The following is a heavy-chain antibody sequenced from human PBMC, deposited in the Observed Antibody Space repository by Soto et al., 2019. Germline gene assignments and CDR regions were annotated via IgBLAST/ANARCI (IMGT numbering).Heavy chain of an antibody. V-gene: IGHV3-21*01. CDR2: ISSSSSYI. J-gene: IGHJ6*02. CDR1: GFTFSSYS. D-gene: IGHD1-26*01. Sequence: GSLRLSCAASGFTFSSYSMNWVRQAPGKGLEWVSSISSSSSYIYYADSVKGRFTISRDNAKNSLYLQMNSLRAEDTAVYYCGKGRSYYYYYGVDVWGQGTTVTVSS. CDR3: GKGRSYYYYYGVDV.